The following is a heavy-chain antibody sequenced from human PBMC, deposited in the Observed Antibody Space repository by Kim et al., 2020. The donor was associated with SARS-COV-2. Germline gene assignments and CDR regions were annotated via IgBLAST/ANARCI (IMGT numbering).Heavy chain of an antibody. Sequence: GGSLRLSCAASGFTFSSYAMSWVRQAPGKGLEWVSAISGSGGSTYYADSVKGRFTISRDNSKNTLYLQMNSLRAEDTAVYYCAKDQEYQLLYSDAFDIWGQGTMVTVSS. CDR1: GFTFSSYA. D-gene: IGHD2-2*02. CDR3: AKDQEYQLLYSDAFDI. CDR2: ISGSGGST. V-gene: IGHV3-23*01. J-gene: IGHJ3*02.